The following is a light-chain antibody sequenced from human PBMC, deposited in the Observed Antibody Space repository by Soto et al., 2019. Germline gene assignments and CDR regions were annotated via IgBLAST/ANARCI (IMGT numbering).Light chain of an antibody. CDR1: QSVSSSY. V-gene: IGKV3D-7*01. J-gene: IGKJ3*01. Sequence: ETVLTQSPATLSLSPGESATLSCRASQSVSSSYLAWYQQKPGQAPRLLIYGASKRATGIPARFRGSGSGTDCTLTISSLQPEDFADYYCQQDYNSPFGPGTKVDIK. CDR3: QQDYNSP. CDR2: GAS.